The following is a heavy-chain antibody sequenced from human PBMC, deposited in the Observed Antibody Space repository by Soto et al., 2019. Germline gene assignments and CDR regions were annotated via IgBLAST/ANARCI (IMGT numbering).Heavy chain of an antibody. CDR2: MYYSGAT. J-gene: IGHJ4*02. D-gene: IGHD3-16*01. CDR1: GGSISSNSYY. Sequence: QLQLQESGPGLVKPSETLSLACTVSGGSISSNSYYWDWIRQPPGKGLEWIGSMYYSGATYHNPSLQSLVTIAVATYKNHFSLHLSSVTAADTADYYCARHGAYDAVWGNSDGSDHWGQGTLVTVSS. V-gene: IGHV4-39*01. CDR3: ARHGAYDAVWGNSDGSDH.